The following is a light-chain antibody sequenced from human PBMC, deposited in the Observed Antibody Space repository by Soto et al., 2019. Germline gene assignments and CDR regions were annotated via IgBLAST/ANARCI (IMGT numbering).Light chain of an antibody. V-gene: IGLV2-14*01. CDR1: SSDVGGYNY. Sequence: QSALTQPASVSGSPGQSITISCTGTSSDVGGYNYVSWYQQHPGKAPQLMIYEVSNRPSGVSHRFSGSKSGNTASLTISGLQADDEADYYCSSYTSSSTRVFGTGTKLTVL. CDR2: EVS. J-gene: IGLJ1*01. CDR3: SSYTSSSTRV.